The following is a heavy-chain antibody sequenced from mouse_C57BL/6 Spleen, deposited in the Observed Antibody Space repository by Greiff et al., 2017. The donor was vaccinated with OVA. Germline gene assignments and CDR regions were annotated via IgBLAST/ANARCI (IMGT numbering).Heavy chain of an antibody. V-gene: IGHV5-9-1*02. Sequence: EVQLVESGAGLVKPGGSLKLSCAASGFTFSSYAMSWVRQTPEKRLEWVAYISSGGDYIYYADTVKGRFTISRDNARNTLYLQMSSLKSEDTAMYYCTRDGNYPLWYFDVWGTGTTVTVSS. CDR1: GFTFSSYA. J-gene: IGHJ1*03. CDR3: TRDGNYPLWYFDV. D-gene: IGHD2-1*01. CDR2: ISSGGDYI.